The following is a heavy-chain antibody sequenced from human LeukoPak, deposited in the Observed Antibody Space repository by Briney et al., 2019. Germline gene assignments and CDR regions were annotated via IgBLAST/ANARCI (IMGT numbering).Heavy chain of an antibody. CDR3: ASAERMLDAFDI. D-gene: IGHD2-8*01. Sequence: GGSLRLSCAASGFTFSSYSMNWVRQAPGKGLEWVPSISSSSSYIYYADSVKGRFTISRDNAKNSLYLQMNSLRAEDTAVYYCASAERMLDAFDIWGQGTMVTVSS. J-gene: IGHJ3*02. V-gene: IGHV3-21*01. CDR2: ISSSSSYI. CDR1: GFTFSSYS.